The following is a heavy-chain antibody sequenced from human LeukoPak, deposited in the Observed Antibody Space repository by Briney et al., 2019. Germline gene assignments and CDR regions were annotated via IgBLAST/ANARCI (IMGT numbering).Heavy chain of an antibody. CDR1: GFTFSSYS. J-gene: IGHJ6*02. Sequence: GGSLRLSCAASGFTFSSYSMNWVRQAPGKGLEWVSSISSSSSYIYYADSVKGRFTISRDNAKNSLYLQMNSLRAEDTAVYYCARGASVELYRHYYYGMDVWGQGTTVTVSS. D-gene: IGHD3-16*02. CDR3: ARGASVELYRHYYYGMDV. V-gene: IGHV3-21*01. CDR2: ISSSSSYI.